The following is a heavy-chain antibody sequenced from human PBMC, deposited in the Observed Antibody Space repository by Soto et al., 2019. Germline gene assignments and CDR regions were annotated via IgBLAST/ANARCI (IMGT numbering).Heavy chain of an antibody. CDR2: IFDSGTT. CDR3: ARGPSGDKVHY. D-gene: IGHD7-27*01. CDR1: GGSITSDYSC. J-gene: IGHJ4*02. V-gene: IGHV4-30-4*01. Sequence: SETLSLTCTVSGGSITSDYSCWSWIRQPPGEGLECIGHIFDSGTTYTNPSLSSQVAISLDTSKNHFSLTLSSVTAADTAVYYCARGPSGDKVHYWGQGALVSVSS.